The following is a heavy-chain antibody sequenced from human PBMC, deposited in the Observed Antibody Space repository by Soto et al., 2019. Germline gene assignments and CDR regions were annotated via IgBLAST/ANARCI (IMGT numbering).Heavy chain of an antibody. V-gene: IGHV3-30*02. Sequence: GGSLRLSCAASGFTFSSYCMHWVRQAPGKGLEWVAVIWYDGSNKYYADSVKGRFTISRDNSKNTLYLQMNSLRAEDTAVYYCAKSSSYDSSGYSDYWGQGTLVTVSS. CDR2: IWYDGSNK. J-gene: IGHJ4*02. CDR1: GFTFSSYC. D-gene: IGHD3-22*01. CDR3: AKSSSYDSSGYSDY.